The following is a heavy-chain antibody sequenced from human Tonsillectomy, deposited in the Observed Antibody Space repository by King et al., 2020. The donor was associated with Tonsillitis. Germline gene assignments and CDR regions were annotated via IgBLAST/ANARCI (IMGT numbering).Heavy chain of an antibody. CDR2: IYYSGST. V-gene: IGHV4-39*01. Sequence: QLQESGPGLVKPSETLSLTCTVSGGSISSSSYYWGWIRQPPGKGLEWIGSIYYSGSTYYNPSLKSRVTISVDTSKNQFSLKLSSVTAADTAVYYCARPPGGVRFLEWPSVPFDIWGQGTMVTVSS. D-gene: IGHD3-3*01. CDR1: GGSISSSSYY. CDR3: ARPPGGVRFLEWPSVPFDI. J-gene: IGHJ3*02.